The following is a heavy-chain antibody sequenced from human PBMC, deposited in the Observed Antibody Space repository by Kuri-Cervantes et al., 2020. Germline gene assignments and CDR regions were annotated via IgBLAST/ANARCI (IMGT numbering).Heavy chain of an antibody. V-gene: IGHV3-30*02. D-gene: IGHD3-10*01. CDR2: IEYNGNHK. CDR3: ARDGGEV. J-gene: IGHJ4*02. Sequence: GESLKISCTASGFDFSGRGMHWVRQTPGKGLDWVAFIEYNGNHKFFTDAVRGRFSIFRDNSENTLYLEMSSLRPEDTALYYCARDGGEVWGQGTLVTVSS. CDR1: GFDFSGRG.